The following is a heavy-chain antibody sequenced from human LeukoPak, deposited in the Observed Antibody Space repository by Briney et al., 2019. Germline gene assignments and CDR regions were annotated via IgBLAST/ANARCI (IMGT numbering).Heavy chain of an antibody. J-gene: IGHJ5*02. D-gene: IGHD3-22*01. CDR3: AKDQNYDSSGYKGWFDP. Sequence: PGGSLRLSCAASGFTFNSYAMSWVRQARGKGLEWVSAISDGGGSIYYADSVKGRFTICRDNSKNRLYLQMNSLRAEDTAVYYCAKDQNYDSSGYKGWFDPWGQGTLVTVSS. CDR2: ISDGGGSI. V-gene: IGHV3-23*01. CDR1: GFTFNSYA.